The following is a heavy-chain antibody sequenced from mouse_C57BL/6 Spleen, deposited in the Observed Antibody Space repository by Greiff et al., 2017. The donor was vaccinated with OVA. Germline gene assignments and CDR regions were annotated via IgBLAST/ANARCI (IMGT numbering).Heavy chain of an antibody. J-gene: IGHJ4*01. V-gene: IGHV1-18*01. Sequence: EVQLQQSGPELVKPGASVKIPCKASGYTFTDYNMDWVKQSHGKSLEWIGDINPNNGGTIYNQKFKGKATLTVDKSSSTAYMELRSLTSEDTAVYYCARFRSSLYAMDYWGQGTSVTVSS. D-gene: IGHD1-1*01. CDR1: GYTFTDYN. CDR3: ARFRSSLYAMDY. CDR2: INPNNGGT.